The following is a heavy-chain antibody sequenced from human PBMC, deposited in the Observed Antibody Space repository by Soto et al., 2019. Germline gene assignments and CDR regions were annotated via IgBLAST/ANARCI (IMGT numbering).Heavy chain of an antibody. D-gene: IGHD3-22*01. CDR1: GFTFSSYG. V-gene: IGHV3-33*01. J-gene: IGHJ5*02. CDR2: IWYDGSNK. CDR3: ARGASYYYDSSGYP. Sequence: HPGGSLRLSCAASGFTFSSYGMHWVRQSPGKGLEWVAVIWYDGSNKYYADSVKGRFTISRDNSKNTLYLQMNSLRAEDTAVYYCARGASYYYDSSGYPWGQGTLVTVSS.